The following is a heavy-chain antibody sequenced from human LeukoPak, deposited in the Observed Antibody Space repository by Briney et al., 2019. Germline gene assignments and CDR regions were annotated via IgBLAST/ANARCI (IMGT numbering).Heavy chain of an antibody. V-gene: IGHV3-23*01. CDR1: GFTFSSHA. CDR3: AKGGGYYDSSGYFPYYFDY. CDR2: ITGSGGST. J-gene: IGHJ4*02. D-gene: IGHD3-22*01. Sequence: GGSLRLSCAASGFTFSSHAMGWVRQAPGKGLEWVSSITGSGGSTYYGDSVKGRFTISRDNSKNTLYLQMNSLRAEDTAVYYCAKGGGYYDSSGYFPYYFDYWGQGTLVTVSS.